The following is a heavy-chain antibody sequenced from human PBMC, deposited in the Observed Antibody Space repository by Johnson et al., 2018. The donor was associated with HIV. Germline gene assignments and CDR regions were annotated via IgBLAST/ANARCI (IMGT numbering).Heavy chain of an antibody. Sequence: QVQLVESGGGVVQPRRSLRLSCAASGFTFSSYAMHWVRQAPGKGLEWVAVISYDAISKYYADSVKGRFTISRDNSKNTLYLQMNSLRAEDTAVYYCARDRGGPVRDDALDIWGQGTMVTVSS. CDR3: ARDRGGPVRDDALDI. V-gene: IGHV3-30-3*01. CDR2: ISYDAISK. CDR1: GFTFSSYA. J-gene: IGHJ3*02. D-gene: IGHD3-10*01.